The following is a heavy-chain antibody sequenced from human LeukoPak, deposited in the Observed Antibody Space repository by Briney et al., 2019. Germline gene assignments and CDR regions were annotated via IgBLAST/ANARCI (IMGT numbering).Heavy chain of an antibody. V-gene: IGHV4-59*01. CDR1: GGSISSYY. CDR2: IYYSGST. CDR3: ARGIAAAHGVHYYYMDV. D-gene: IGHD6-13*01. Sequence: KPSETLSLTCTVSGGSISSYYWSWIRQPPGKGLEWIGYIYYSGSTNYNPSLKSRVTISVDTSKNQFSLKLSSVTAADTAVYYCARGIAAAHGVHYYYMDVWGKGTTVTVSS. J-gene: IGHJ6*03.